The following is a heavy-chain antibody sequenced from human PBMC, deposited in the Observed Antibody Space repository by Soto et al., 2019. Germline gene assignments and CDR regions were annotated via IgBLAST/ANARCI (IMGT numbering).Heavy chain of an antibody. J-gene: IGHJ5*02. Sequence: SVKVSCKSSGGTFGSDAITWVRQAPGQGLEWVGRIIPIFGTTNYAQNLQGRVTISADKSTLTSYMELHSLTSDDTALYYCARDRTDSGYYTNWLDPWARXPRSPSPQ. D-gene: IGHD3-22*01. CDR2: IIPIFGTT. CDR1: GGTFGSDA. V-gene: IGHV1-69*06. CDR3: ARDRTDSGYYTNWLDP.